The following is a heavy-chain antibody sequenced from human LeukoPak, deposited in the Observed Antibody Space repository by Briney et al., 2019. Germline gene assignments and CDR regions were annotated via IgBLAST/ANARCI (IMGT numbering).Heavy chain of an antibody. J-gene: IGHJ6*03. CDR1: GYTFTSYG. CDR3: ARDLIVRYGVVPEDYYDYYMDV. Sequence: ASVKVSCKASGYTFTSYGISWVRQAPGQGLEWMGWISADNGNTNYAQNLQGRVTMTTDTSTSTAYMELRSLRSDDTAVYYCARDLIVRYGVVPEDYYDYYMDVWGKGTTVTVSS. CDR2: ISADNGNT. V-gene: IGHV1-18*01. D-gene: IGHD4-17*01.